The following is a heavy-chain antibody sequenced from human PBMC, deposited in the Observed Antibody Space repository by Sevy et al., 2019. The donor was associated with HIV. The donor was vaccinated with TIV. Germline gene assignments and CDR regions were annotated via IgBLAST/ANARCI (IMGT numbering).Heavy chain of an antibody. Sequence: GGSLRLSCAASGFTFSSYAMSWVRQAPGKGLEWVSAISGSGGSTYYADSAKGRFTISRDNSKNTLYLQMNSLRAEDTAVYYCAKAVSLWSIVEVTAIPRYFDYWGQGTLVTVSS. CDR1: GFTFSSYA. V-gene: IGHV3-23*01. D-gene: IGHD2-21*02. J-gene: IGHJ4*02. CDR3: AKAVSLWSIVEVTAIPRYFDY. CDR2: ISGSGGST.